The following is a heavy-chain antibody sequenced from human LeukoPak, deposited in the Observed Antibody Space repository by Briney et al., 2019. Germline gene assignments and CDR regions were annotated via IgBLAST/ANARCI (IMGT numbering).Heavy chain of an antibody. V-gene: IGHV4-31*03. CDR2: IYHSGNT. CDR1: GGSINSGGYY. J-gene: IGHJ2*01. D-gene: IGHD3-10*01. Sequence: PSETLSLTCTVSGGSINSGGYYWSWIRQHPGKGLEWIGYIYHSGNTYYNPSLKSRVTISIDTSKNQFSLKLSFVTAADTAVYYCARVVRDYWYFDLWGRGTLVTVSS. CDR3: ARVVRDYWYFDL.